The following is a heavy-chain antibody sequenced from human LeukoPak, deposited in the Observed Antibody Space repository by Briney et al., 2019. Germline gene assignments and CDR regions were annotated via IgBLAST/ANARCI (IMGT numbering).Heavy chain of an antibody. D-gene: IGHD6-13*01. V-gene: IGHV1-8*03. J-gene: IGHJ4*02. CDR2: MNPNSGNT. Sequence: ASVKVSCKASGYTFTGFYMHWVRQAPGQGLEWMGWMNPNSGNTGYAQKFQGRVTITRNTSISTAYMELSSLRSEDTAVYYCAREAYSSSRDSDYWGQGTLVTVSS. CDR1: GYTFTGFY. CDR3: AREAYSSSRDSDY.